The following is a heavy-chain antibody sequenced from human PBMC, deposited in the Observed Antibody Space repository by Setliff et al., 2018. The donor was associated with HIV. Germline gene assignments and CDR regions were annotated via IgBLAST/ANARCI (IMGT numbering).Heavy chain of an antibody. V-gene: IGHV3-7*01. D-gene: IGHD3-9*01. CDR3: AREPHELRYFDWLLYPAYYYYGMDV. Sequence: GESLKISCAASGFTFSSYWMSWVRQAPGKGLEWVANIKYDGSEKYYVGSVKGRFTISRDNAKNSLYLQMNSLRAEDTAVYYRAREPHELRYFDWLLYPAYYYYGMDVWGLGTTVTVSS. J-gene: IGHJ6*02. CDR2: IKYDGSEK. CDR1: GFTFSSYW.